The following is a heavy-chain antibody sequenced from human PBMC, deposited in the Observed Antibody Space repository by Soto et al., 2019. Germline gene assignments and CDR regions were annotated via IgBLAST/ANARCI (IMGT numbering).Heavy chain of an antibody. V-gene: IGHV2-5*02. CDR1: GFSLHTHAVG. J-gene: IGHJ4*02. D-gene: IGHD3-10*01. CDR2: VYWDDDK. CDR3: AHAAFGEFVGSFGY. Sequence: QITLKESGPPLVKPTQTLTLTCTFSGFSLHTHAVGVGWIRQPPGKALEWLALVYWDDDKRYNLFLKSRLAITKYTSKNQVVLTMTNMDPVDTATYYCAHAAFGEFVGSFGYWGQGTLVTVSS.